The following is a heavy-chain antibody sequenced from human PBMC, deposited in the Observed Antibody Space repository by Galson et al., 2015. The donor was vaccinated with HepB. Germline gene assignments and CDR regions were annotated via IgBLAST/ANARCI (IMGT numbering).Heavy chain of an antibody. D-gene: IGHD3-16*02. CDR2: ISAYNGNT. CDR1: GYTFTSYG. V-gene: IGHV1-18*04. CDR3: ARDKSDDYVWGSYRYFDY. Sequence: SVTVSCKASGYTFTSYGISWVRQAPGQGLEWMGWISAYNGNTNYAQKLQGRVTMTTDTSTSAAYMELRSLRSDDTAVYYCARDKSDDYVWGSYRYFDYWGQGTLVTVSS. J-gene: IGHJ4*02.